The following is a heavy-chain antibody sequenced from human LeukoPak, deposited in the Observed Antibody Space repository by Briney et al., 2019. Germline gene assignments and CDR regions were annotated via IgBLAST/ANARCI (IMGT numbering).Heavy chain of an antibody. CDR1: GGTFSSYA. CDR2: ISAYNGNT. J-gene: IGHJ4*02. Sequence: ASVKVSCKASGGTFSSYAISWVRQAPGQGLEWMGWISAYNGNTNYAQKLQGRVTMTTDTSTSTAYMELRSLRSEDTAVYYCARDVVGATDYWGQGTLVTVSS. D-gene: IGHD1-26*01. V-gene: IGHV1-18*01. CDR3: ARDVVGATDY.